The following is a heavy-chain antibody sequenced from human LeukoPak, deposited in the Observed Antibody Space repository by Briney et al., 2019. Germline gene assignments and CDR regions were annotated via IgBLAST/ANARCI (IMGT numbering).Heavy chain of an antibody. CDR2: IDQSGST. CDR1: HGSFSDCY. J-gene: IGHJ2*01. D-gene: IGHD2-2*01. V-gene: IGHV4-34*01. Sequence: SETLSLTHAVYHGSFSDCYWIWIRQSPRKGLEWIGDIDQSGSTKYNPSLPSQGPISVDTTKNQFSLRLTSVTTADTAVYYCARGLRYCDGNGCYARRWYFDLWDRGALVTVSS. CDR3: ARGLRYCDGNGCYARRWYFDL.